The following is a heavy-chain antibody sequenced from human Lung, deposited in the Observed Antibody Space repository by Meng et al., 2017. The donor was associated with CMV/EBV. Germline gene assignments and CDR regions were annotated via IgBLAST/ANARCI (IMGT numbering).Heavy chain of an antibody. Sequence: QVHLVQSWFELKKPRASVKVSCKASGYTFSTYTINWVRQAHGRGLEWMGWISTNTGTPTYTQGFTGRFVFSLDTSVSTAYLQISSLKAEDTAVYYCARGGNFDPWGQGTLVTVSS. J-gene: IGHJ5*02. V-gene: IGHV7-4-1*02. CDR2: ISTNTGTP. D-gene: IGHD2/OR15-2a*01. CDR3: ARGGNFDP. CDR1: GYTFSTYT.